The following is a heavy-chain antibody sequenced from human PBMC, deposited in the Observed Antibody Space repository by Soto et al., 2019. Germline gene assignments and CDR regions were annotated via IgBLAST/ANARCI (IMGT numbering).Heavy chain of an antibody. J-gene: IGHJ6*02. CDR2: INHSGST. V-gene: IGHV4-34*01. CDR3: ASGWAAPWLVVDYYYGMDV. D-gene: IGHD6-19*01. CDR1: GGSFSGYY. Sequence: SETLSLTCAVYGGSFSGYYWSWIRQPPGKGLEWIGEINHSGSTNYNPSLKRRGTISVDTSKNQFSLKLSSVTAADTAVSYCASGWAAPWLVVDYYYGMDVWGQGTTVTVSS.